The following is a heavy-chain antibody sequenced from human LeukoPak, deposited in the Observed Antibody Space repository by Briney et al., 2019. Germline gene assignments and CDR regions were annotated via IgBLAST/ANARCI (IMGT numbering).Heavy chain of an antibody. J-gene: IGHJ4*02. CDR1: EFTFSSYW. CDR2: IKQNGSEK. V-gene: IGHV3-7*01. D-gene: IGHD6-13*01. Sequence: GGSLRLSCVAAEFTFSSYWMHWVRQAPGKGLEWVANIKQNGSEKNYVDSVKGRITISRDNAENSLFLQMNSLRVEDTAVYYCAREWQGGIAAAGTRIEGDYWGQGTLVAVSS. CDR3: AREWQGGIAAAGTRIEGDY.